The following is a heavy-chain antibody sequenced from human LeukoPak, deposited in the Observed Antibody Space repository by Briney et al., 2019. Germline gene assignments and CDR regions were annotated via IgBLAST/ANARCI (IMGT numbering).Heavy chain of an antibody. J-gene: IGHJ3*02. CDR2: ISWNSGSI. V-gene: IGHV3-9*01. CDR1: GLTFDDYA. Sequence: PGRSLRLSCAASGLTFDDYAMHWVRQAPGKGLEWVSGISWNSGSIGYADSVKGRFTISRDNAKNSLYLQMNSLRAEDTALYYCAKVISACSSTSCYRDAFDIWGQGTMVTVSS. D-gene: IGHD2-2*01. CDR3: AKVISACSSTSCYRDAFDI.